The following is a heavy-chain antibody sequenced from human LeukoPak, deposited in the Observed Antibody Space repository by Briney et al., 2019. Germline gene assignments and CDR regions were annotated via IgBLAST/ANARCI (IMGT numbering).Heavy chain of an antibody. V-gene: IGHV4-39*07. CDR2: IYYSGST. D-gene: IGHD3-22*01. CDR3: ASESSGLWSDAFDI. J-gene: IGHJ3*02. CDR1: GGSISSSSYY. Sequence: SETLSLTCTVSGGSISSSSYYWGWIRQPPGKGLEWIGSIYYSGSTYYNPSLKSRVTISVDTSKNQFSLKLSSVTAADTAVYYCASESSGLWSDAFDIWGQGTMVTVSS.